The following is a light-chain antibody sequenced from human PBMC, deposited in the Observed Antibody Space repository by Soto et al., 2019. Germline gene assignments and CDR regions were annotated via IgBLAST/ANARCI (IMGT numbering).Light chain of an antibody. CDR1: QSVSSSY. Sequence: EIVLTQSPGTLSLSPGERATLSCRASQSVSSSYLAWYQQNPGQAPRLLIYDASSRATGIPDRFSGSGSGTDFTLTISRLEPEDFAVYYCQQYGSSPMYTFGQGTKLEIK. CDR2: DAS. CDR3: QQYGSSPMYT. J-gene: IGKJ2*01. V-gene: IGKV3-20*01.